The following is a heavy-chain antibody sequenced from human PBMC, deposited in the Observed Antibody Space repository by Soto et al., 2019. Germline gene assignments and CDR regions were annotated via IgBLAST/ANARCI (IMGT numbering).Heavy chain of an antibody. Sequence: QVQLVESGGGVVQPGRSLRLSCAASGFTFSSYGMHWVRQAPGKGLEWVAVISHDGSNKYFADSVKGRFPSSRDNSQNTPNLKMIILIAKDTAVYYCAKHLLAVADYLHGMHVWGQGTTVTVSS. V-gene: IGHV3-30*18. J-gene: IGHJ6*02. CDR3: AKHLLAVADYLHGMHV. D-gene: IGHD6-19*01. CDR2: ISHDGSNK. CDR1: GFTFSSYG.